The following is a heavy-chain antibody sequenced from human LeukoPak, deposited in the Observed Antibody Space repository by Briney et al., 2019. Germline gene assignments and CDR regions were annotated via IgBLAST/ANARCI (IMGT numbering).Heavy chain of an antibody. V-gene: IGHV4-39*01. CDR2: IYYSGST. CDR1: GGSISTTRHY. J-gene: IGHJ4*02. D-gene: IGHD2-21*01. CDR3: ARHLLRGDATGGFDF. Sequence: SETLSLTCAVSGGSISTTRHYWGWIRPPPGKGLEWIVCIYYSGSTYYNPSLKSRVTISVNTSKNQYSLKLSSVTAADTAVYYCARHLLRGDATGGFDFWGQGTLVTVSS.